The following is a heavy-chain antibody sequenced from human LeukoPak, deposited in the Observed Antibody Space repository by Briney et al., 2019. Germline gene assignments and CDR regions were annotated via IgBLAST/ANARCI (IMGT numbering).Heavy chain of an antibody. CDR1: GGSIRNSTYY. CDR3: ATRYYDSSGYYYFQPTVGAFDI. Sequence: PSETLSLTCTVSGGSIRNSTYYWGWIRQPPGKGLEWIGSIYYSGSTYYNPSLKSRVTISVDTSKNQFSLKLSSVTAADTAVYYCATRYYDSSGYYYFQPTVGAFDIWGQGTMVTVSS. V-gene: IGHV4-39*07. CDR2: IYYSGST. D-gene: IGHD3-22*01. J-gene: IGHJ3*02.